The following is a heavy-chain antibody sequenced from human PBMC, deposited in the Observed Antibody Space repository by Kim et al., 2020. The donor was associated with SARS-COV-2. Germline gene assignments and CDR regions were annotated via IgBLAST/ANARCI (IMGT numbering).Heavy chain of an antibody. D-gene: IGHD1-7*01. CDR2: VYYSGST. V-gene: IGHV4-59*01. CDR1: GGSISRDY. Sequence: SETLSLICTVSGGSISRDYWSWIRQPPGKGLEWIGYVYYSGSTNYNPSLKSRVTISVDTSKNQFSLKLSSVTAADTAVYYCARTTAGRVGWNYRFDPWG. J-gene: IGHJ5*02. CDR3: ARTTAGRVGWNYRFDP.